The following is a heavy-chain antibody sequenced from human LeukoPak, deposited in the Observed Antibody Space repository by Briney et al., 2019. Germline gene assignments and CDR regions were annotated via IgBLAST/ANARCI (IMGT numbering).Heavy chain of an antibody. D-gene: IGHD1-26*01. Sequence: ASVKVPCKVSVYTLTSYYMHWVRQAPGQGLEWMGIMNPSGGSTSSAQKFQRRVTMTRDTSTRTVYMELSSLRSEDTAVYYCAREWVSGNYYGMDVWGQGTTVTVSS. CDR3: AREWVSGNYYGMDV. J-gene: IGHJ6*02. CDR2: MNPSGGST. CDR1: VYTLTSYY. V-gene: IGHV1-46*01.